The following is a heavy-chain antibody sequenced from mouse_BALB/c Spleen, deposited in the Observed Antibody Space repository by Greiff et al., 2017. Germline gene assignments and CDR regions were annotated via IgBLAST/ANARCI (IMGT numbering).Heavy chain of an antibody. CDR3: ARYYYDYYYFDY. V-gene: IGHV3-2*02. J-gene: IGHJ2*01. D-gene: IGHD2-4*01. CDR1: GYSITSDYA. CDR2: ISYSGST. Sequence: EVQLQESGPGLGKPSQSLSLTCTVTGYSITSDYAWNWIRQFPGNKLEWMGYISYSGSTSYNPSLKSRISITRDTSKNQFFLQLNSVTTEDTATYYCARYYYDYYYFDYWGQGTTLTVSS.